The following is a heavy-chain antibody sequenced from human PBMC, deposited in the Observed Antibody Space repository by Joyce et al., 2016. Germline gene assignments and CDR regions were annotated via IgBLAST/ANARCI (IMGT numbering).Heavy chain of an antibody. CDR1: GFTFSNYW. Sequence: EVQLLESGGGLVQPGGSLRLSCAASGFTFSNYWMAWVRQAPGKGVEGVANIRPDGGERYYRDSVKGRFTISRDITKNSLYLQMNSLGAEDTALYYCARVANYDGSGSYYYYGMDAWGQGTAVTVSS. CDR3: ARVANYDGSGSYYYYGMDA. CDR2: IRPDGGER. V-gene: IGHV3-7*01. D-gene: IGHD3-10*01. J-gene: IGHJ6*02.